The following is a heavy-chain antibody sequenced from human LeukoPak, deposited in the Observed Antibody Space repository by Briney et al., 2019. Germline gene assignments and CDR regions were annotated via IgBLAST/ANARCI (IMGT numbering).Heavy chain of an antibody. J-gene: IGHJ3*02. Sequence: ASVKVSCKVSGYTLTELSMHWVRQAPGKGLEWMGGFDPEDGETIYAQKFQGRVTMTEDTSTDTAYMELSSLRSEDTAVYYCAPLITIRGHDAFDIWGQGTMVTVSS. CDR3: APLITIRGHDAFDI. D-gene: IGHD3-3*01. CDR2: FDPEDGET. CDR1: GYTLTELS. V-gene: IGHV1-24*01.